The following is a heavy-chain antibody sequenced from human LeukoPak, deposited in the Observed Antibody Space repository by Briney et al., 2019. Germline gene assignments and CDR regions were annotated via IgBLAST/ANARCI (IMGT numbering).Heavy chain of an antibody. V-gene: IGHV3-23*01. J-gene: IGHJ6*03. D-gene: IGHD3-10*01. CDR2: ISGGGDSI. Sequence: GGSLRLSCAASGFTFSSYAMSWVRQAPEKGLEWVSLISGGGDSIYYADSVKGRFTISRDNSRNTLYLQMNSLRAEDTAVYYCAKVSHYYGSGSYFSFDLFSDQYYMDVWGKGTTVAVSS. CDR3: AKVSHYYGSGSYFSFDLFSDQYYMDV. CDR1: GFTFSSYA.